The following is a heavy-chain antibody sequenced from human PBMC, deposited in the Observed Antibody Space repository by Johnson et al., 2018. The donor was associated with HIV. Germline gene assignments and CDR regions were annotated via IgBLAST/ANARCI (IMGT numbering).Heavy chain of an antibody. CDR3: ARDLRVGAIDAFDI. V-gene: IGHV3-7*05. CDR2: IKQDGSEK. J-gene: IGHJ3*02. D-gene: IGHD1-26*01. CDR1: GFTFSSFW. Sequence: EVQLLESGGGLVQPGGSLRLSCAASGFTFSSFWMSWVRQGPGKGLEWVANIKQDGSEKYYVDSVKGRFTISRDNAKNSLYLQMNSLRAEDTAIYYCARDLRVGAIDAFDIWGQGTMVTVSS.